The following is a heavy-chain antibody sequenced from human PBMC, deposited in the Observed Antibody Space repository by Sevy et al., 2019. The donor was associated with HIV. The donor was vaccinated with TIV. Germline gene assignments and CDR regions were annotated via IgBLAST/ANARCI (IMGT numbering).Heavy chain of an antibody. CDR2: INHSGST. V-gene: IGHV4-34*01. CDR3: ARFNRYYGSGSYYSG. Sequence: SETLSLTCAVYGGSFSGYYWSWIRQPPGKGLEWIGEINHSGSTNYNPSLKSRVTISVDTSKNQFSLKLSSVTAADTAVYYCARFNRYYGSGSYYSGWGQGTLVTVSS. CDR1: GGSFSGYY. J-gene: IGHJ4*02. D-gene: IGHD3-10*01.